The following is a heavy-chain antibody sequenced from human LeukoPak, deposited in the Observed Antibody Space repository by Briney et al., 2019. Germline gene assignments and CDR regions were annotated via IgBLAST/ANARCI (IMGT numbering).Heavy chain of an antibody. V-gene: IGHV3-48*01. CDR1: GFTFSSSA. J-gene: IGHJ4*02. Sequence: GGSLRLSCAASGFTFSSSAMNWVRHTPGKRLEWVSYISSTSSTIYYADSVKGRFTVSRDNAKNSLYLQMNTLRAEDTAVYYCARLTRQLSGSSNDYWGQGTLVTVSS. CDR3: ARLTRQLSGSSNDY. D-gene: IGHD3-10*01. CDR2: ISSTSSTI.